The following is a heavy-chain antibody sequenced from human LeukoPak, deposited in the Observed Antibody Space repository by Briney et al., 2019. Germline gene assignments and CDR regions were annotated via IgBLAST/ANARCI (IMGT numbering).Heavy chain of an antibody. CDR3: ARGLGRIAAMDGGRYFYGLDV. Sequence: SVKVSCKASGGTFSSYAFSWVRQAPGEGPEWMGQIIVVRGVTNNAQSFHGRVTITADKSTSTAYLEVSSLKSEDTGVYYCARGLGRIAAMDGGRYFYGLDVWGQGTTVTVSS. J-gene: IGHJ6*02. CDR2: IIVVRGVT. V-gene: IGHV1-69*10. CDR1: GGTFSSYA. D-gene: IGHD6-13*01.